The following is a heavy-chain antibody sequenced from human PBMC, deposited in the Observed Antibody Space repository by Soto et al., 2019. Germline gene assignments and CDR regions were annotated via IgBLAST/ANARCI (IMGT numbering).Heavy chain of an antibody. D-gene: IGHD5-18*01. CDR2: INPNSGGT. CDR3: ARALRGQLWLQIFDY. CDR1: GYTFTGYY. J-gene: IGHJ4*02. V-gene: IGHV1-2*04. Sequence: ASVKVSCKASGYTFTGYYMHWLRQSPGQGLEWMGWINPNSGGTNYAQKFQGWVTMTRDTSISTAYMELSRLRSDDTAVYYCARALRGQLWLQIFDYWGQGTLVTVSS.